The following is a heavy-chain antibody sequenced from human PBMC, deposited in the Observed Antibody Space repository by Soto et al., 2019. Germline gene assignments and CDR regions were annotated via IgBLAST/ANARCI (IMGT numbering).Heavy chain of an antibody. CDR2: IIPIFGTA. Sequence: SVKVSCKASGGTFSSYAISWVRQAPGQGLEWMGGIIPIFGTANYAQKFQGRVTITADEATSTAYMELSSLRSEDTAVYYCARDPFSLVVITTYSYYGMDVWGRGTRV. V-gene: IGHV1-69*13. J-gene: IGHJ6*02. CDR3: ARDPFSLVVITTYSYYGMDV. CDR1: GGTFSSYA. D-gene: IGHD3-22*01.